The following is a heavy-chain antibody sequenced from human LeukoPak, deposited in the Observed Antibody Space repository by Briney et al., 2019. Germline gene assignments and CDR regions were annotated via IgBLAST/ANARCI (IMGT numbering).Heavy chain of an antibody. CDR1: GGSISSSSYY. CDR2: IYYGGST. V-gene: IGHV4-39*01. J-gene: IGHJ4*02. CDR3: ARHRVISRLFDY. Sequence: PSETLSLTCTVSGGSISSSSYYWGWIRQPPGKGLEWIGSIYYGGSTHYNPSLKSRVTIAVDTSKNQYSLMRSSLTAADTAVYSCARHRVISRLFDYWGQGTLVTVSS. D-gene: IGHD3-22*01.